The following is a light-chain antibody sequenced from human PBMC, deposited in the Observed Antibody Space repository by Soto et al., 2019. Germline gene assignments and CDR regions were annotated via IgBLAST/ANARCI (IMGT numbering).Light chain of an antibody. V-gene: IGLV2-14*01. CDR1: SSDVGGYNY. CDR2: DVS. CDR3: SSYTSSSTRV. J-gene: IGLJ1*01. Sequence: QSALTQLASVSGSPVQSITISCTGTSSDVGGYNYVSWYQQHPGKAPKLMIYDVSNRPSGVSNRFSGSKSGNTASLTISGLQAEDEADYYCSSYTSSSTRVFGTGTKVTXL.